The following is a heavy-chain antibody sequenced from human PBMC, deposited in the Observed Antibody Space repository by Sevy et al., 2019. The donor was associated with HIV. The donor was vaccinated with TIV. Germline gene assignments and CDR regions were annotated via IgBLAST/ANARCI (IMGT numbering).Heavy chain of an antibody. V-gene: IGHV3-11*01. CDR1: GFTFSDYY. Sequence: GGSLRLSCAASGFTFSDYYMSWIRQAPGKGLEWVSYISSSGSTIYYADSVKGRFTISRDNAKNSRYLQMNSLRAEDTAVYYCASERVSGGFDPWGQGTLVTVSS. D-gene: IGHD5-12*01. J-gene: IGHJ5*02. CDR3: ASERVSGGFDP. CDR2: ISSSGSTI.